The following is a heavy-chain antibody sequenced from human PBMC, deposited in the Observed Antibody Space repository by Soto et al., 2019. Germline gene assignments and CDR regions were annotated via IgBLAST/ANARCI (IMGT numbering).Heavy chain of an antibody. CDR1: GFTFSSYS. J-gene: IGHJ5*02. CDR3: ARSIAAQFDWFDP. D-gene: IGHD6-6*01. CDR2: ISSSSSYI. V-gene: IGHV3-21*01. Sequence: LRLSCAASGFTFSSYSMNWVRQAPGKGLEWVSSISSSSSYIYYADSVKGRFTISRDNAKNSLYLQMNSLRAEDTAVYYCARSIAAQFDWFDPWGQGTLVTVSS.